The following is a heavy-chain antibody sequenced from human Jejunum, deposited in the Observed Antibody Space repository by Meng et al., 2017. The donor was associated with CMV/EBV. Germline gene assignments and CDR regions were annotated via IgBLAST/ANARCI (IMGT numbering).Heavy chain of an antibody. D-gene: IGHD3-22*01. Sequence: EGQLVEAGGDLGKPGGSLSFSCAASGFTFSNAWMSWVRQAPGKGLEWVGRIKSKNDGGTTDYAAPVTGRFTISRDDSKNTLYLQMNTLKTEDTALYYCTTDIEDDSRDYWGQGTLVTVSS. CDR2: IKSKNDGGTT. CDR1: GFTFSNAW. CDR3: TTDIEDDSRDY. J-gene: IGHJ4*02. V-gene: IGHV3-15*01.